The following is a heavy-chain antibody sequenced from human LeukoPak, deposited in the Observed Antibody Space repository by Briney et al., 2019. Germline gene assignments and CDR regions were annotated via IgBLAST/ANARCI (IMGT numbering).Heavy chain of an antibody. D-gene: IGHD6-6*01. CDR2: IKEDGSDK. CDR3: AKPGSSRGIAGRRPTKYYFDY. V-gene: IGHV3-7*03. Sequence: PGGSLRLSCAASEFTFGNFWMTWVRQAPGKGLEWVANIKEDGSDKYYVDSVKGRFTISRDNAKNSLYLQMNSLRAEDTAVYYCAKPGSSRGIAGRRPTKYYFDYGGQGTLVTVSS. J-gene: IGHJ4*02. CDR1: EFTFGNFW.